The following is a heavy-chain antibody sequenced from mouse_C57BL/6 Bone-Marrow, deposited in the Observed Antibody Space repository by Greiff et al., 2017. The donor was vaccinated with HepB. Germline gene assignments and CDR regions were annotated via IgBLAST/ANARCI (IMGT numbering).Heavy chain of an antibody. Sequence: QVQLQQPGAELVKPGASVKLSCKASGYTFTSYWMHWVKQRPGQGLEWIGMIHPNSGSTNYNEKFKSRATLTVDKSSSTAYMQLSSLTSEDSAVYYCARRDYSNWFAYWGQGTLVTVSA. CDR3: ARRDYSNWFAY. J-gene: IGHJ3*01. V-gene: IGHV1-64*01. CDR1: GYTFTSYW. D-gene: IGHD2-5*01. CDR2: IHPNSGST.